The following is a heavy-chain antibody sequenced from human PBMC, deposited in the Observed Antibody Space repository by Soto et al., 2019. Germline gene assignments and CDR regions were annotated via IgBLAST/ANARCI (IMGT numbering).Heavy chain of an antibody. CDR2: INHSGST. Sequence: QVQLQQWGAGLLKPSETLSLTCAVYGGSFSGYYWSWIRQPPGKGLEWIGEINHSGSTNYNPSLTSRVTISVDTSKNQFSLNLSSVTAADTAVYYCARTYSSSWSPFEYWGQGTLVTVSS. J-gene: IGHJ4*02. CDR3: ARTYSSSWSPFEY. V-gene: IGHV4-34*01. D-gene: IGHD6-13*01. CDR1: GGSFSGYY.